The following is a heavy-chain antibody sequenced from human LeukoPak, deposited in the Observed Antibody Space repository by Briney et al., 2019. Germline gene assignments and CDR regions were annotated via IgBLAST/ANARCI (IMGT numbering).Heavy chain of an antibody. CDR1: GYTFTSYG. J-gene: IGHJ4*02. D-gene: IGHD2-21*02. CDR2: ISAYNGNT. Sequence: ASVKVSCKASGYTFTSYGISWVRQAPGQGLEWMGWISAYNGNTNYAQKLQGRVTMTTDTSTSTAYMELRSLRSDDTAVYYCARDWGLAYCGGDCWGGSLGFDYWGQGTLVTVSS. V-gene: IGHV1-18*01. CDR3: ARDWGLAYCGGDCWGGSLGFDY.